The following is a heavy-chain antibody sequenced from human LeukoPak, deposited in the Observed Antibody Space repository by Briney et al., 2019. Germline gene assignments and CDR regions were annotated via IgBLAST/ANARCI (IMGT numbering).Heavy chain of an antibody. Sequence: GGSLRLSCAASGFTFSSYAMSWVRQAPGKGLEWVSAISGSGGSTYYADSVKGRFTISRDNSKNTLYLQMNSLRAEDTAVYYCAKDRRVPNYDFWSGYPPEMYYYYYMDVWGKGTTVTVSS. D-gene: IGHD3-3*01. J-gene: IGHJ6*03. CDR1: GFTFSSYA. V-gene: IGHV3-23*01. CDR2: ISGSGGST. CDR3: AKDRRVPNYDFWSGYPPEMYYYYYMDV.